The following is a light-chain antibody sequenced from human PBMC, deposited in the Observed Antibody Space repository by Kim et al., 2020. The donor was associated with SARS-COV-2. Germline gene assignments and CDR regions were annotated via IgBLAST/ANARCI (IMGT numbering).Light chain of an antibody. CDR2: QDT. V-gene: IGLV3-1*01. CDR1: NFGDKN. CDR3: QAWDSSTVV. Sequence: VSPGHTASITCSGDNFGDKNSWWHQQKPGQSPVLGICQDTKRPAGIPERFAGANSGNTATLTISGTQAMDEADYYCQAWDSSTVVFGGGTKLTVL. J-gene: IGLJ2*01.